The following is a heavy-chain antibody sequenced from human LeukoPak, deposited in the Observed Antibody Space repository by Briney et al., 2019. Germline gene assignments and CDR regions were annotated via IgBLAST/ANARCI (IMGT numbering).Heavy chain of an antibody. V-gene: IGHV3-23*01. D-gene: IGHD3-10*01. CDR2: ISGSGGST. CDR1: GFTFSSYA. J-gene: IGHJ4*02. Sequence: GGSLRLSCAASGFTFSSYAMSWVRQAPGKGLEWVSAISGSGGSTYYADSVKGRLTITRDNSKNTLYLQMNSLRAEDTAVYYCAKDHEYGSGSYVDYWGQGTLVTVSS. CDR3: AKDHEYGSGSYVDY.